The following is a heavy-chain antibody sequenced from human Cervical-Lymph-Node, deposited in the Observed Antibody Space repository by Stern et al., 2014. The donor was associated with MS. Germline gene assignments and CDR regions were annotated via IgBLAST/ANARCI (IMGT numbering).Heavy chain of an antibody. Sequence: VQLVQSGAEVRKPGDSLKISCKTSGYNFINNGIAWVRPVPGKGLEWIGIMYPGDSDVRYSPSFQGHVSISVDKSISTAYLQWNSLKASDTAVYYCARWSVACDSWGQGALITVSS. CDR3: ARWSVACDS. D-gene: IGHD2-21*01. CDR2: MYPGDSDV. J-gene: IGHJ4*02. CDR1: GYNFINNG. V-gene: IGHV5-51*03.